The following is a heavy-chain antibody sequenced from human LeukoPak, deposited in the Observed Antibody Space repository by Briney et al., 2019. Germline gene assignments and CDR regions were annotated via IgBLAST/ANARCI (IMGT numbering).Heavy chain of an antibody. CDR1: GGSISSGGYY. J-gene: IGHJ4*02. V-gene: IGHV4-31*03. Sequence: SETLSLTCTVSGGSISSGGYYWSWIRQHPGKGLEWIGYIYYSGSTYYNPSLKSRVTISVDTSKNQFSLKLSSVTAADTAVYYCARTGYSSGWYSGVGDYWGQGTLVTVSS. CDR3: ARTGYSSGWYSGVGDY. D-gene: IGHD6-19*01. CDR2: IYYSGST.